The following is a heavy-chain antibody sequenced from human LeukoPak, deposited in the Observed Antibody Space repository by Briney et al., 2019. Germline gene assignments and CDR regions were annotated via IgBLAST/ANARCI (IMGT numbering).Heavy chain of an antibody. J-gene: IGHJ6*02. CDR3: ARVGVPYYYYGMDV. CDR2: ISYDGSSK. V-gene: IGHV3-30-3*01. CDR1: GFTFSSYA. Sequence: PGRSLRLSCAASGFTFSSYAMHWVRQAPGKGLEWVAVISYDGSSKYYADSVKGRFTISRDNSKNTLYLQMNSLRAEDTAVYYCARVGVPYYYYGMDVWGQGTTVTVSS.